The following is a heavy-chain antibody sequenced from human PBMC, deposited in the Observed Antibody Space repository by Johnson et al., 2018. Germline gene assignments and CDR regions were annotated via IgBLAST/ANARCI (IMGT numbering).Heavy chain of an antibody. Sequence: QVQLVQSGGGVVQPGRSLRLSCAASGFNFNIYGMHWVRQAPGKGLEWVAVIWYDGSNINYADSVKGRFTISRDNAKNPLYLQMHSLRAEDTAIYYCARPRTLSQGMAIYDYYGMDVWGQGTTVTVSS. J-gene: IGHJ6*02. D-gene: IGHD1-1*01. CDR2: IWYDGSNI. V-gene: IGHV3-33*01. CDR3: ARPRTLSQGMAIYDYYGMDV. CDR1: GFNFNIYG.